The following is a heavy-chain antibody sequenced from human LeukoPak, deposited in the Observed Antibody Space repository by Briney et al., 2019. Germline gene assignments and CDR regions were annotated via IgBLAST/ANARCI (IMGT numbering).Heavy chain of an antibody. CDR1: GGSISSYY. D-gene: IGHD3-10*01. J-gene: IGHJ6*03. CDR2: IYYSGST. CDR3: ARNYGSGSYYPNYYYYYYMDV. V-gene: IGHV4-59*01. Sequence: PSETLSLTCTVSGGSISSYYWSWIRQPPGKGLEGMGYIYYSGSTNYNPSLKSRVTISVDTSKNQFSLKLSSVTAADTAVYYCARNYGSGSYYPNYYYYYYMDVWGKGTTVTISS.